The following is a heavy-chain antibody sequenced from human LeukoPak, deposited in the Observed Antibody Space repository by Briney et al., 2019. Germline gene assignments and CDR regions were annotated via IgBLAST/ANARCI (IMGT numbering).Heavy chain of an antibody. Sequence: ASVKVSCKASGGTFSSYAISWVRQAPGQGLEWMGGIIPTFGTANYAQKFQGRVTITTDESTSTAYMELSSLRSEDTAVYYCARGLRPYDSSGYYYYYYMDVWGKGTTVTVSS. D-gene: IGHD3-22*01. CDR3: ARGLRPYDSSGYYYYYYMDV. CDR1: GGTFSSYA. CDR2: IIPTFGTA. J-gene: IGHJ6*03. V-gene: IGHV1-69*05.